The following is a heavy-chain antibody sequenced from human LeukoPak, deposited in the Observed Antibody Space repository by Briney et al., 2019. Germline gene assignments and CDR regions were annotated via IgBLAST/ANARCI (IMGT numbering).Heavy chain of an antibody. D-gene: IGHD3-22*01. CDR1: GFTFSNFA. CDR2: IRSKAYGGTT. J-gene: IGHJ4*02. CDR3: TRARITMIVVVIADDY. Sequence: GGSLRLSCAASGFTFSNFAIHWVRQAPGKGLEWVGFIRSKAYGGTTEYAASVKGRFTISRDDSKSIAYLQMNSLKTEDTAVYYCTRARITMIVVVIADDYWGQGTLVTVSS. V-gene: IGHV3-49*04.